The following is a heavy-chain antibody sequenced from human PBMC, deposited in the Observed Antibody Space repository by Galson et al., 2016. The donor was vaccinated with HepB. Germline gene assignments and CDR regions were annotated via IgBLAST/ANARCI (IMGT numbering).Heavy chain of an antibody. Sequence: SLRLSCAASGFTFSNYAMHWVRQAPGKGLEWVAVISYDGSNIYSADSVKGRFTISRDNSKNTLYLQMNSLRAEDTAVYYCARVLSSGWYYYYYYDMDVWGQGTTVTVSS. CDR1: GFTFSNYA. CDR2: ISYDGSNI. V-gene: IGHV3-30*04. CDR3: ARVLSSGWYYYYYYDMDV. D-gene: IGHD6-19*01. J-gene: IGHJ6*02.